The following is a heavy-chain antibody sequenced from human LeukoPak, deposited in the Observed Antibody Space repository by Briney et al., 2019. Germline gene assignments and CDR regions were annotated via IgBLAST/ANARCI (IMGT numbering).Heavy chain of an antibody. CDR2: INHSGST. CDR1: GGSFSGYY. J-gene: IGHJ3*02. D-gene: IGHD3-9*01. Sequence: PSETLSLTCAVYGGSFSGYYWSWIRQPPGKGLEWIGEINHSGSTNYNPSLKSRVTISVDTSKSQFSLKLSSVTAADTAVYYCARWVLRYFDWLLYSDAFDIWGQGTMVTVSS. V-gene: IGHV4-34*01. CDR3: ARWVLRYFDWLLYSDAFDI.